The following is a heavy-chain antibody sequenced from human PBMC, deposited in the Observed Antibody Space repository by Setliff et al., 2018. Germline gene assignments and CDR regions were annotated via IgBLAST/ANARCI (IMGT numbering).Heavy chain of an antibody. CDR2: IYYSGST. J-gene: IGHJ4*02. D-gene: IGHD6-19*01. V-gene: IGHV4-59*08. CDR3: ARLPLTGGWYDY. Sequence: PSETLSLTCTVSGGSISSHYWSWIRQPPGKGLEWVGSIYYSGSTNYNPSLKSRVTISVDTSKNQFSLKVTSVTAADTAVYYGARLPLTGGWYDYWGQGTLVTVSS. CDR1: GGSISSHY.